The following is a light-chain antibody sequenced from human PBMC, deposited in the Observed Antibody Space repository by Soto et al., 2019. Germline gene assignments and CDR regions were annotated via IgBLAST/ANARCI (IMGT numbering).Light chain of an antibody. CDR1: SRHSSYI. J-gene: IGLJ3*02. CDR3: ETWDSNTHV. Sequence: QSVLTQSSSASASLGSSVKLTCTLSSRHSSYIIAWHQQQPGKAPRYLMKLEGSGSYNKGSGVPDRFSGSSSGADRYLTISNLQFEDEADYYCETWDSNTHVFGGGTKVTVL. CDR2: LEGSGSY. V-gene: IGLV4-60*02.